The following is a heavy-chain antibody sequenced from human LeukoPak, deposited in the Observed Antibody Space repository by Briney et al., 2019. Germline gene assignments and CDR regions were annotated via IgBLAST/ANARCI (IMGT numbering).Heavy chain of an antibody. D-gene: IGHD3-3*01. V-gene: IGHV3-21*01. CDR3: ARVGPTIFGVVINYYYYYMDV. Sequence: GGSLRLSCAASGFTFSSYSMNWVRQAPGKGLEWVSFISTSSSYIYYADSVKGRFTISRDNSKNTLYLQMNSLRAEDTAVYYCARVGPTIFGVVINYYYYYMDVWGKGTTVTVSS. J-gene: IGHJ6*03. CDR2: ISTSSSYI. CDR1: GFTFSSYS.